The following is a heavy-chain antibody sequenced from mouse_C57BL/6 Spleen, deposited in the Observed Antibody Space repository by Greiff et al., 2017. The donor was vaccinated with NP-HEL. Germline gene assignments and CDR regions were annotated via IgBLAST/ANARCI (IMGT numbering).Heavy chain of an antibody. CDR1: GFNIKDDY. Sequence: EVQLQQSGAELVRPGASVKLSCTASGFNIKDDYMHWVKQRPEQGLEWIGWIDPENGDTEYASKFQGKATITADTSSNTAYLQLSSLTSEDTAVYYCTPYYDGSTPFAYWGQGTLVTVSA. CDR2: IDPENGDT. CDR3: TPYYDGSTPFAY. D-gene: IGHD1-1*01. J-gene: IGHJ3*01. V-gene: IGHV14-4*01.